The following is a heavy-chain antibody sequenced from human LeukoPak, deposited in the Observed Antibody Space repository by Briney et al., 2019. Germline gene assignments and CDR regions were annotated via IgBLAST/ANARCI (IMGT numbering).Heavy chain of an antibody. D-gene: IGHD3-22*01. V-gene: IGHV1-3*01. CDR3: ATGYNYYDSSGYAPFDY. Sequence: GASVNVSCKASGYTFTSYAMHWVRQAPGQRLEWMGWINAGNGNTKYSQKFQGRVTITRDTSASTAYMELSSLRSEDTAVYYCATGYNYYDSSGYAPFDYWGQGTLVTVSS. CDR1: GYTFTSYA. J-gene: IGHJ4*02. CDR2: INAGNGNT.